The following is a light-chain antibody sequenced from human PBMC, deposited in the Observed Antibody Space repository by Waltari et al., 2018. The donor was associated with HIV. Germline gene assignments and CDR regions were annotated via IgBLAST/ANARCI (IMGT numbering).Light chain of an antibody. CDR1: QSVLYNSNNKNY. J-gene: IGKJ2*01. V-gene: IGKV4-1*01. CDR2: WAS. Sequence: VSLGERAALNCKSSQSVLYNSNNKNYLAWYQQKPGQPPKLLIYWASTRESGVPDRFSGSGSGTDFTLTISSLQAEDVAIYYCQQYYSAPYTFGQGTKLEIK. CDR3: QQYYSAPYT.